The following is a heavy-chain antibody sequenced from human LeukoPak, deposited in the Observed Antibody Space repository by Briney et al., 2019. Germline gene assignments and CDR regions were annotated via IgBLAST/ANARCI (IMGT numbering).Heavy chain of an antibody. CDR2: IWYDGSNK. V-gene: IGHV3-33*01. Sequence: GGSLRLSCAASGFTFSSYGMHWVRQAPGKGLEWVAVIWYDGSNKYYADSVKGRFTIPRDNSKNTLYLQMNRLIADDTAVYYCARASYDSSGYGAFDIWGQGTMVTVSS. CDR1: GFTFSSYG. CDR3: ARASYDSSGYGAFDI. J-gene: IGHJ3*02. D-gene: IGHD3-22*01.